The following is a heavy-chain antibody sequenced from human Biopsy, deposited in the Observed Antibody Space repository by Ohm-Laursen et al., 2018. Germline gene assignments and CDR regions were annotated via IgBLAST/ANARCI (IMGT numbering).Heavy chain of an antibody. CDR3: ATLTEDYGTSPDS. Sequence: ASVKVSCKTSGGSFSDYGLSWVRQAPGRGLEWMGRVIPISNTANYAQNFQDRLTITADRSTNTAYMELNSLRSEDTAVYFCATLTEDYGTSPDSWGQGTLVVVSS. CDR1: GGSFSDYG. CDR2: VIPISNTA. V-gene: IGHV1-69*06. D-gene: IGHD4-17*01. J-gene: IGHJ4*02.